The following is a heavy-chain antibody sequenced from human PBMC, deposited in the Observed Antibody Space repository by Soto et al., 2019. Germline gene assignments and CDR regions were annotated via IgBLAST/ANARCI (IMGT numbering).Heavy chain of an antibody. J-gene: IGHJ4*02. D-gene: IGHD6-6*01. CDR3: ARGGRAARSLIDY. CDR1: GFTFSDYS. CDR2: ISSSGSTI. V-gene: IGHV3-11*01. Sequence: GGSLRLSCAPSGFTFSDYSMSWIRQAPGKGLEWVSYISSSGSTIYYADSVKGRFTISRDNAKNSLYLQMNSLRAEDTAVYYCARGGRAARSLIDYWGQGTLVTVSS.